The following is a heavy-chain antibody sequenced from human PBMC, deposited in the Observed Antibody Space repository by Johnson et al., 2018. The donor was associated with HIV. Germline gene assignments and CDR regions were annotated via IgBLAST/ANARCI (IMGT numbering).Heavy chain of an antibody. CDR2: IIFDGVYK. D-gene: IGHD2-21*01. J-gene: IGHJ3*02. V-gene: IGHV3-30-3*01. Sequence: QVQLVESGGGVVQPGTSLTLSCAASGFPFRDSAMHWVRQAPGRGMEWLAVIIFDGVYKHHAESVRGRFTISRDNSKAPLYLQMNSLRGEDTAVYYCARAYCGGDCYWVTSDAFDSWGQGTMVTVSS. CDR3: ARAYCGGDCYWVTSDAFDS. CDR1: GFPFRDSA.